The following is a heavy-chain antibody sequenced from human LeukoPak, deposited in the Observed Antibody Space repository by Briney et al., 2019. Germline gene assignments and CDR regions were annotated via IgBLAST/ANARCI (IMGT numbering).Heavy chain of an antibody. CDR2: INHSGST. Sequence: SETLSLTCAVYGVSFSGYYWSWIRQPPGKGLEWVGEINHSGSTNYNPSLKSRVTISVDTSKNQFPLKLSSVTAADTAVYYCARPLGYYFDYWGQGTLVTVSS. D-gene: IGHD7-27*01. CDR1: GVSFSGYY. CDR3: ARPLGYYFDY. V-gene: IGHV4-34*01. J-gene: IGHJ4*02.